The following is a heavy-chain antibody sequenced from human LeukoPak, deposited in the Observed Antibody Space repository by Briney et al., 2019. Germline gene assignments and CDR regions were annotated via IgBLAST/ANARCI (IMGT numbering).Heavy chain of an antibody. CDR1: GFTFSSYS. J-gene: IGHJ5*02. D-gene: IGHD2-2*01. CDR3: ARAGEDVVLGPAPVGGSPYNWFDP. CDR2: ISSSSSYI. V-gene: IGHV3-21*01. Sequence: PGGSLRLSCAASGFTFSSYSMNWVRQAPGKGLEWVSSISSSSSYIYYADSVKGRFTISRDNARNSLYLQMNSLRAEDTAVYYCARAGEDVVLGPAPVGGSPYNWFDPWGQGTLVTVSS.